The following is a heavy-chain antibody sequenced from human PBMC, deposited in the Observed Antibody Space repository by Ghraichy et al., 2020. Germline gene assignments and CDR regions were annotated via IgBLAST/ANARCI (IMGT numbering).Heavy chain of an antibody. CDR2: IYHSGNT. D-gene: IGHD3-22*01. J-gene: IGHJ6*02. CDR3: ARTSFTSDYQSGGYYLRALYGLGV. Sequence: SETLSLTCSVSGGSVGSRNSYWNWVRQSPGKGLEWIGYIYHSGNTNYNPSLESRVTISIDTSKNEFSLSLSSVTAADTAVYDCARTSFTSDYQSGGYYLRALYGLGVWGQGTTVTVSS. V-gene: IGHV4-61*01. CDR1: GGSVGSRNSY.